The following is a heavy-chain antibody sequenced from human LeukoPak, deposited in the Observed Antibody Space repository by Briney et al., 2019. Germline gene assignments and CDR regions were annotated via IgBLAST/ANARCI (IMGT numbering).Heavy chain of an antibody. CDR1: GFTFSRYA. CDR2: ISASGEST. Sequence: GGSLRLSCAASGFTFSRYAMSWVRQAPGKGLEWVSGISASGESTYYADSVKGRLTISRDNSKNTLYLLMNSLRAEDTAVYFCASVPRYGGSFFDCWGQGTLVTVSS. CDR3: ASVPRYGGSFFDC. D-gene: IGHD4-23*01. J-gene: IGHJ4*02. V-gene: IGHV3-23*01.